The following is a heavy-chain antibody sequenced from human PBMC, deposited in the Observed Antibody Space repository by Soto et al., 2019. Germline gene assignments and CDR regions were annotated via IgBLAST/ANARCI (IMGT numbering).Heavy chain of an antibody. CDR2: ISATGGGT. J-gene: IGHJ4*02. D-gene: IGHD3-16*01. V-gene: IGHV3-23*01. CDR1: GFKFSNYA. Sequence: GGSLRLSCAASGFKFSNYAMSWVRQAPGKGLEWVSLISATGGGTYYADSVKGRFTISRDNSHNTLYLQVHSLTAEDTAVYYCAKDRRAGGNSAFYFDFCGQGPPVTVSS. CDR3: AKDRRAGGNSAFYFDF.